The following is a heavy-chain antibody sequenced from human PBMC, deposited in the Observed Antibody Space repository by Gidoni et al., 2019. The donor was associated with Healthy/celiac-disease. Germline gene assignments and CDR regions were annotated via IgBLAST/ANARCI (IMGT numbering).Heavy chain of an antibody. CDR3: ARGRSVMIVVANPNSGDY. D-gene: IGHD3-22*01. J-gene: IGHJ4*02. V-gene: IGHV4-34*01. Sequence: QVQLQQWGAGLLKPSETLSLTCAVSGGSFSGYYWSWIRQPPGKGLEWIGEINHSGSTNYNPSLKSRVTISVDTSKNQFSLKLSSVTAADTAVYYCARGRSVMIVVANPNSGDYWGQGTLVTVSS. CDR2: INHSGST. CDR1: GGSFSGYY.